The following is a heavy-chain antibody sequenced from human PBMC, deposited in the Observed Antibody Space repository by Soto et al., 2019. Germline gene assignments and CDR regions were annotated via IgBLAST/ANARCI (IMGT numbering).Heavy chain of an antibody. D-gene: IGHD3-10*01. Sequence: VAVIWYDGSNKYYADSVKGRFTISRDNSKNTLYLQMNSLRAEDTAVYYCASWNYYGSGSYHPFDYWGQGTLVTVSS. V-gene: IGHV3-33*01. CDR2: IWYDGSNK. CDR3: ASWNYYGSGSYHPFDY. J-gene: IGHJ4*02.